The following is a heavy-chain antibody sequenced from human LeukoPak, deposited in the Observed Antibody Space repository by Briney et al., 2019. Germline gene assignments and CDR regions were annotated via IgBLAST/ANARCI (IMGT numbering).Heavy chain of an antibody. D-gene: IGHD6-6*01. CDR3: ARILSANRYSSSSGVDY. Sequence: SETLSLTCTVSGGSISSSSYYWGWIRQPPGKGLEWIGSIYYSGSTYYNPSLKSRVTISVDTPKNQFSLKLCSVTAADTAVYYRARILSANRYSSSSGVDYWGQGTLVTVSS. V-gene: IGHV4-39*07. CDR2: IYYSGST. CDR1: GGSISSSSYY. J-gene: IGHJ4*02.